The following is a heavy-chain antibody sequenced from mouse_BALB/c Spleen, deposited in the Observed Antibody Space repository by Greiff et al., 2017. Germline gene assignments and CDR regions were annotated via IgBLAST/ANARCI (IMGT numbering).Heavy chain of an antibody. D-gene: IGHD1-2*01. CDR2: IYPGDGDT. J-gene: IGHJ4*01. CDR3: ASPTATGYAMDY. V-gene: IGHV1-80*01. CDR1: GYAFSSYW. Sequence: QVQLKESGAELVRPGSSVKISCKASGYAFSSYWMNWVKQRPGQGLEWIGQIYPGDGDTNYNGKFKGKATLTADKSSSTAYMQLSSLTSVDSAVYFCASPTATGYAMDYWGQGTSVTVSS.